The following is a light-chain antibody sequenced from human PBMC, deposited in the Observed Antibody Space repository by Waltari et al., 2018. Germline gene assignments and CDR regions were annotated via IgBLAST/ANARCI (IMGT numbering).Light chain of an antibody. CDR3: QAWDSGIV. CDR1: KVGDKS. CDR2: RDN. Sequence: SYEVTQPPSVSVSPGQTATITCSGDKVGDKSVCWYQQKAGQSPVLLIYRDNMRPSGIPERFSVSNSGNTATLTISGTQALDEADYHCQAWDSGIVFGGGTKLTVL. J-gene: IGLJ2*01. V-gene: IGLV3-1*01.